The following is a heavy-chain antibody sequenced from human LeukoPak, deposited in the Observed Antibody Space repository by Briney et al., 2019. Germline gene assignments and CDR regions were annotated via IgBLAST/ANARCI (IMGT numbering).Heavy chain of an antibody. D-gene: IGHD4-11*01. CDR2: ITSRSSHI. Sequence: GGSLKLSCEASGFAFNSYTITWVRQAPGKGLESVSSITSRSSHIYIADSVKGRFTISRDNAKNSLFLQMSSLRVEDTAVYYCARVAQGATTENYFYYYMDVWGKGTTVTVSS. CDR1: GFAFNSYT. CDR3: ARVAQGATTENYFYYYMDV. V-gene: IGHV3-21*01. J-gene: IGHJ6*03.